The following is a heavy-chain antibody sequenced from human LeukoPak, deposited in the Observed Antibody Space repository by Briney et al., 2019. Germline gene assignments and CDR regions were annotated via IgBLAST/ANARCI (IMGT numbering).Heavy chain of an antibody. CDR2: IRYDGSNK. D-gene: IGHD3-22*01. CDR3: AKDWYYYDSSGFI. Sequence: PGGSLRLSCGASGFTFSTSWMHWVRQAPGKGLEWVAFIRYDGSNKYYADSVKGRFTISRDNSKNTLYLQMNSLRAEDTAVYYCAKDWYYYDSSGFIWGQGTLVTVSS. CDR1: GFTFSTSW. J-gene: IGHJ4*02. V-gene: IGHV3-30*02.